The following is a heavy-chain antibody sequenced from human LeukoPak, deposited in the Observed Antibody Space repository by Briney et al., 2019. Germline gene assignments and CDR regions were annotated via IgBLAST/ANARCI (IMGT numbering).Heavy chain of an antibody. J-gene: IGHJ4*02. D-gene: IGHD3-3*01. Sequence: PSETLSLTCTVSVGSISSSMYYSGWIRQPPGKGLECMGRVYYSGGTYYNPSRKSRVTISVDTSKNQFSLKLSSVTAADTAVYYCARHASYDFSSGYSCHPYFDYWGQGTLVTVSS. V-gene: IGHV4-39*01. CDR1: VGSISSSMYY. CDR3: ARHASYDFSSGYSCHPYFDY. CDR2: VYYSGGT.